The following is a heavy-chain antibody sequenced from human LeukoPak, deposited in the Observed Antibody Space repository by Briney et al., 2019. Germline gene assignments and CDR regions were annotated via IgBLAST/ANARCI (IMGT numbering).Heavy chain of an antibody. CDR1: GFTFSTYA. CDR3: EKDRPQIAVAAPGDY. J-gene: IGHJ4*02. CDR2: ISGRGGTT. D-gene: IGHD6-19*01. V-gene: IGHV3-23*01. Sequence: GGSLRLSCAASGFTFSTYAMSWVRQAPGKGLEWVSAISGRGGTTYYADSVKGRFTIYRDNSKNTLSLQMNSLRAEDTAVYYCEKDRPQIAVAAPGDYWGQGTLVTVSS.